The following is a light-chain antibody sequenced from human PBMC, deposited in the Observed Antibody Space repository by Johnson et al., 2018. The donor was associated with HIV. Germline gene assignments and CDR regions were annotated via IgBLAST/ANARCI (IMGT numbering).Light chain of an antibody. J-gene: IGLJ1*01. CDR2: ENN. Sequence: VLTQPPSVSAAPGQKVTISCSGSSSNIGNNYVSWYQQLPGTAPKLLIYENNKRPSGIPDRFSGSKSGTSATLGITGLQTGDEADYYCGTWDSSLSAYVFRTGTKVTVL. V-gene: IGLV1-51*02. CDR1: SSNIGNNY. CDR3: GTWDSSLSAYV.